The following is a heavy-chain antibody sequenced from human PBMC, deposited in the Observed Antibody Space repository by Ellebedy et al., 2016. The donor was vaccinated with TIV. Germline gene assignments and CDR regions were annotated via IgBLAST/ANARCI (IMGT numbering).Heavy chain of an antibody. J-gene: IGHJ5*02. D-gene: IGHD1-1*01. CDR2: IYYSGST. V-gene: IGHV4-59*11. CDR3: SRDRWNDGWFDP. Sequence: MPSETLSLTCTVSGGSITGHYWSWIRQPPGKGLEWMGYIYYSGSTKYNPSLKSRVTISVDTSKNQFSLKLSSVTAADTAIYYCSRDRWNDGWFDPWGQGTLVTVSS. CDR1: GGSITGHY.